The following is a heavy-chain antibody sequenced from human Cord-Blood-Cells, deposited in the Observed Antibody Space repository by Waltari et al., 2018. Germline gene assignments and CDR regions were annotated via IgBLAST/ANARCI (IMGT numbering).Heavy chain of an antibody. V-gene: IGHV5-51*01. CDR2: IYPGDSDT. J-gene: IGHJ4*02. D-gene: IGHD3-3*01. Sequence: EVQLVQSGAEVKKPGESLKISCKGSGYSFTSYWIGWVRQMPGKGLEWMGIIYPGDSDTSYSPSFQGQVTISADKSISTAYLQWSSLKASDTAMYYCARQWVYYDFWSGYYFDYWGQGTLVTVSS. CDR1: GYSFTSYW. CDR3: ARQWVYYDFWSGYYFDY.